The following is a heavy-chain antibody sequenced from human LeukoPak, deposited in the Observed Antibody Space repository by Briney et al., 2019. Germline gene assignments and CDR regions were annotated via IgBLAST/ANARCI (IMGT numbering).Heavy chain of an antibody. D-gene: IGHD3-22*01. V-gene: IGHV3-23*01. Sequence: PRGSLRLSFSPFGFTSMSYAMRCGREAPGEGLGWVSGTSVRAGRTSYAPSVNGRSTVSRDNSKKPLYLQMNSLRAEGTAVYFCVEGGAPSYYAGSGDAYIDYWDQRTPVTVSS. J-gene: IGHJ4*02. CDR1: GFTSMSYA. CDR2: TSVRAGRT. CDR3: VEGGAPSYYAGSGDAYIDY.